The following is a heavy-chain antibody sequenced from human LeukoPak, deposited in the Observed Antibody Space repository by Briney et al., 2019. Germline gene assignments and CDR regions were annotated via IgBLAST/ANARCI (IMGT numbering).Heavy chain of an antibody. V-gene: IGHV3-23*01. J-gene: IGHJ4*02. CDR2: ISGSGGST. Sequence: GGSLRLSCAASGFTVSSNYMSWVRQAPGKGLEWVSAISGSGGSTYYADSVKGRFTISRDNSKNTLYLQMNSLRAEDTAVYYCAKGGVRGGAVDYWGQGTLVTVSS. D-gene: IGHD3-10*01. CDR3: AKGGVRGGAVDY. CDR1: GFTVSSNY.